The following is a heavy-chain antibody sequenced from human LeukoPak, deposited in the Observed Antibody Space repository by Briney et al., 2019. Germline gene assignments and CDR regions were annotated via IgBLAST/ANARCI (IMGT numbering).Heavy chain of an antibody. Sequence: GGSLRLSCAASGFTFSSYAMSWVRQAPGKGLEWVSAISGSGGSTYYADSVKGRFTISRDNAKNSLYLQMNSLRAEDTAVYYCAREVVPASYYMDVWGKGTTLTVSS. D-gene: IGHD2-2*01. J-gene: IGHJ6*03. V-gene: IGHV3-23*01. CDR3: AREVVPASYYMDV. CDR2: ISGSGGST. CDR1: GFTFSSYA.